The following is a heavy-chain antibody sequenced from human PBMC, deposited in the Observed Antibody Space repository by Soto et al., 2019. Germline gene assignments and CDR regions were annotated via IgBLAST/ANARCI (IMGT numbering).Heavy chain of an antibody. V-gene: IGHV1-69*06. CDR3: ARDLMVRGAYTLDFFGRYGMDV. J-gene: IGHJ6*02. Sequence: QVQLVQSWAEVQKPGSSVKVACKASGGTFSSSAISWVLQAPGQGLEWMGGLIPIFGTANYAQKFQGRVTITADKSTRTACMELSSLRPEDTAVYDCARDLMVRGAYTLDFFGRYGMDVWGQGTTVTVS. D-gene: IGHD3-10*01. CDR1: GGTFSSSA. CDR2: LIPIFGTA.